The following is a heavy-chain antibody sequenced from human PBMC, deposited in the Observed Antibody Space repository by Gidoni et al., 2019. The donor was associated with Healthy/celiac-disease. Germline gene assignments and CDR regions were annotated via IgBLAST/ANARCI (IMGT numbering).Heavy chain of an antibody. V-gene: IGHV2-5*01. CDR1: AFSLSTSGVG. CDR3: AHDRGGSYYFDY. CDR2: IYWNDDK. D-gene: IGHD1-26*01. Sequence: QITLKESGPTLVKPPQTLTLTCTFSAFSLSTSGVGVGWIRQPPGKALEWLALIYWNDDKRYSPSLKSRLTITKDTSKNQVVLTMTNMDPVDTATYYCAHDRGGSYYFDYWGQGTLVTVSS. J-gene: IGHJ4*02.